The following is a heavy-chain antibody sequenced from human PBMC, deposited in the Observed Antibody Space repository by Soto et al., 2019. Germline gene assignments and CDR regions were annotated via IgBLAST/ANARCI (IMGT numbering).Heavy chain of an antibody. D-gene: IGHD3-9*01. V-gene: IGHV1-18*01. CDR3: ASDDYYDILTGYFRRPRDAFDI. CDR2: ISAYNGNT. CDR1: GYTFTSYG. J-gene: IGHJ3*02. Sequence: GASVKVSCKASGYTFTSYGISWVRQAPGQGLEWMGWISAYNGNTNYAQKLQGRVTMTTDTSTSTAYMELRSLRSDDTAVYYCASDDYYDILTGYFRRPRDAFDIWGQGTTVTVSS.